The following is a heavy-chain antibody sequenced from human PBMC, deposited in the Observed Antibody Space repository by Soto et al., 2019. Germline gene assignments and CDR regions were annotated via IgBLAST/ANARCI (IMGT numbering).Heavy chain of an antibody. V-gene: IGHV1-8*01. Sequence: QVQLVQSGAEVKEPGSSVKVSCKASGYTFTNYDIHWVRQAPGQGLEWMGWMNPNSGNTGSPLKFQGRVTMTRHTSITTAYMELSSLRSEDTAVYYCATGLNLITGADEAAFDYWGQGTLVTVSS. CDR3: ATGLNLITGADEAAFDY. J-gene: IGHJ4*02. CDR2: MNPNSGNT. D-gene: IGHD1-20*01. CDR1: GYTFTNYD.